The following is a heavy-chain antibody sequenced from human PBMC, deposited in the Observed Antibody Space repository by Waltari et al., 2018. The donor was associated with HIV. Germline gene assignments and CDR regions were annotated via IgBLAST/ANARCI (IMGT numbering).Heavy chain of an antibody. J-gene: IGHJ5*02. CDR2: IRGKPNSYAT. CDR1: GFSFSGPA. V-gene: IGHV3-73*01. CDR3: TKSVGDSARGWFDP. D-gene: IGHD4-17*01. Sequence: EVQLVESGGGLVQPGGSLKLSFAASGFSFSGPAMTWVRQASGKGLEWVGRIRGKPNSYATAYAESLKGRFTISRDDSKNTAYLQMNSLKTEDTAVYYCTKSVGDSARGWFDPWGQGTLVTVSS.